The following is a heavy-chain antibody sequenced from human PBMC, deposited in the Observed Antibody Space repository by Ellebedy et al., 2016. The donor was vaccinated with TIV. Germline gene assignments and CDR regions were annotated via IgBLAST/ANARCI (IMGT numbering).Heavy chain of an antibody. CDR1: GGSTRSYY. CDR3: ASSLTMLRGGMDV. D-gene: IGHD3-10*01. V-gene: IGHV4-59*01. J-gene: IGHJ6*02. Sequence: MPSETLSLTCTVSGGSTRSYYWSWIRQLPGKGLEWLGYIYYSGSTNYNPSLKSRVTISVDTSKNQFSLKLSSVTAADTAVYYCASSLTMLRGGMDVWGQGTTVTVSS. CDR2: IYYSGST.